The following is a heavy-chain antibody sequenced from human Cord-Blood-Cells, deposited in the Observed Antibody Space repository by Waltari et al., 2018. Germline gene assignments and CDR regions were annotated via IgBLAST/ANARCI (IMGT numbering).Heavy chain of an antibody. J-gene: IGHJ4*02. D-gene: IGHD5-18*01. CDR2: IYYSGST. CDR1: GGPLSSYY. CDR3: ARGDVGYSYGYFDY. Sequence: QVQLQESGPGLVKPSETLSLTYTVSGGPLSSYYWSWILQPPGKGLEWIGYIYYSGSTNYNPSLKSRVTISVDTSKNQFSLKLSSVTAADTAVYYCARGDVGYSYGYFDYWGQGTLVTVSS. V-gene: IGHV4-59*01.